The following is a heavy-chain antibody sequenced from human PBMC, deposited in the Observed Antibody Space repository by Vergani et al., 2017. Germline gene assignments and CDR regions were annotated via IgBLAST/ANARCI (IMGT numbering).Heavy chain of an antibody. CDR3: AKHQGGFWRGIVGANGGGIDI. CDR2: ISSDGSDK. D-gene: IGHD1-26*01. V-gene: IGHV3-30-3*02. Sequence: QEQLVESGGGMVQPGSSLRLSCAASDSTFRRYYYHWVRQVPGKGLEWVALISSDGSDKFYADSVKGRFTISRDNYKNTLYLQMNSLRAEDTAVYYCAKHQGGFWRGIVGANGGGIDIWGQGTMVTVSS. CDR1: DSTFRRYY. J-gene: IGHJ3*02.